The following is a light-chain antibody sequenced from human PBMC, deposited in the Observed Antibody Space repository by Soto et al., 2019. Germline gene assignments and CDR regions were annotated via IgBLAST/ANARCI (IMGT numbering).Light chain of an antibody. V-gene: IGKV1-39*01. CDR3: QQSYSTIF. Sequence: DIQMTQSPSSLSASVGDRVTITCRASQSISSYLNWYQQKPGKAPKLLIYAASSLQSGVPSRFSGSGSGTDVTLTISSLQPEDFATYYCQQSYSTIFFGPGTKVDIK. J-gene: IGKJ3*01. CDR1: QSISSY. CDR2: AAS.